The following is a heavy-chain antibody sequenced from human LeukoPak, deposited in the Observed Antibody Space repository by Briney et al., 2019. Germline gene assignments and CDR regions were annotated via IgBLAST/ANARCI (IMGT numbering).Heavy chain of an antibody. V-gene: IGHV1-18*04. J-gene: IGHJ5*02. D-gene: IGHD3-10*01. CDR2: ISAYNGNT. CDR3: ARVEEESLLWFGELFNSNWFDP. Sequence: ASVKVSCKASGYTFPSYFMHWVRQAPGQGLEWMGWISAYNGNTNYAQKLQGRVTMTTDTSTSTAYMELRSLRSDDTAVYYCARVEEESLLWFGELFNSNWFDPWGQGTLVTVSS. CDR1: GYTFPSYF.